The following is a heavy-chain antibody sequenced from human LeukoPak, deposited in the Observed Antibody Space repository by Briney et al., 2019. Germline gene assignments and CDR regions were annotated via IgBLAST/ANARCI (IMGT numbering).Heavy chain of an antibody. CDR3: ARGGYYGSGTTYYYYYMDV. Sequence: SETLSLTCTVSGGSISSYYWSWIRQPPGKGLEWIGYIYYSGSTYYNPSLKSRVTISVDTSKNQFSLKLSSVTAADTAVYYCARGGYYGSGTTYYYYYMDVWGKGTTVTVSS. CDR2: IYYSGST. J-gene: IGHJ6*03. D-gene: IGHD3-10*01. CDR1: GGSISSYY. V-gene: IGHV4-30-4*08.